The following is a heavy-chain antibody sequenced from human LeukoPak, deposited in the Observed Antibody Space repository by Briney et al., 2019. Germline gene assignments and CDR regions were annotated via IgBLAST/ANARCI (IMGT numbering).Heavy chain of an antibody. Sequence: ASVKVSRKASGYTFTGYYMHWVRQAPGQGLEWMGWINPKNGDTHYAQKFQGRVTMTRDTSINTAYMEMARLTSDDTAVYYCSRDTTPLDYWGQGTLVTVSS. CDR1: GYTFTGYY. CDR2: INPKNGDT. D-gene: IGHD1-14*01. CDR3: SRDTTPLDY. V-gene: IGHV1-2*02. J-gene: IGHJ4*02.